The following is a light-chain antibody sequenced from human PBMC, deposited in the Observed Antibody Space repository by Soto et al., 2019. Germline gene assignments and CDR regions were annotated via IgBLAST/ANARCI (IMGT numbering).Light chain of an antibody. Sequence: DIQMTQSPSSLSASLGDRVTFTCRARQGISNSLAWYQQKPGKIPNVLIYAASTLQSGAPSRFSGSGSGTDFTLTISSLQPQDFATYYCQQSYSTVTFGQGTKVDIK. CDR2: AAS. CDR1: QGISNS. CDR3: QQSYSTVT. V-gene: IGKV1-27*01. J-gene: IGKJ1*01.